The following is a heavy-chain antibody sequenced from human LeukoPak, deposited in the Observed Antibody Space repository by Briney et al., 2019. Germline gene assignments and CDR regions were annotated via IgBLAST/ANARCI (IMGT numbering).Heavy chain of an antibody. CDR2: IYPGGSET. CDR3: ARASRDGYNTNFDH. J-gene: IGHJ4*02. D-gene: IGHD5-24*01. CDR1: GYSFSSYW. V-gene: IGHV5-51*01. Sequence: NLGESLKISCKGLGYSFSSYWNAWVRQRPGKGLEWMGIIYPGGSETRYDPSFQGQVTISADMSTSTAYLQWSSLRASDTAMYYCARASRDGYNTNFDHWGQGTLGSVSS.